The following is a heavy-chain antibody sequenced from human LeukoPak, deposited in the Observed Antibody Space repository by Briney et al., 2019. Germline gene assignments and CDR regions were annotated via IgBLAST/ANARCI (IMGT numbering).Heavy chain of an antibody. J-gene: IGHJ4*02. CDR3: ARGEVGY. CDR2: MNPNSGGT. D-gene: IGHD1-26*01. V-gene: IGHV1-2*02. CDR1: GYTFTSYD. Sequence: GASVKVSCKASGYTFTSYDINWVRQATGQGLEWMGWMNPNSGGTNYAQKFQGRVTMTRDTSISTAYMELSRLRSDDTAVYYCARGEVGYWGQGTLVTVSS.